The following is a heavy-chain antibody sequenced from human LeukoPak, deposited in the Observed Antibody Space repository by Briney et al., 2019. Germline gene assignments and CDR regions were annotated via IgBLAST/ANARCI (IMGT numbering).Heavy chain of an antibody. V-gene: IGHV3-30*03. Sequence: GGSLRLSCAASGFTFSSYGMHWVRQAPGKGLEWVAVISYDGSNKYYADSVKGRFTISRDNSKNTLYLQMNSLRAEDTAVYYYAYFDYWGQGTLVTVSS. CDR3: AYFDY. CDR2: ISYDGSNK. J-gene: IGHJ4*02. CDR1: GFTFSSYG.